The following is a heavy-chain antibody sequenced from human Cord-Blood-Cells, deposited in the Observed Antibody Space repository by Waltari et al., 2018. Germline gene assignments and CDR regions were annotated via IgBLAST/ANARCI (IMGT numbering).Heavy chain of an antibody. CDR2: ISWNSGSI. CDR3: AKDRGYSYGYVGFDY. J-gene: IGHJ4*02. V-gene: IGHV3-9*01. Sequence: EVQLVESGGGLVQPGRSLRLSCAASGFTFDDYAMPWVRQAPGTGLEWVSGISWNSGSIGYADSVKGRFTISRDNAKNSLYLQMNSLRAEDTALYYCAKDRGYSYGYVGFDYWGQGTLVTVSS. CDR1: GFTFDDYA. D-gene: IGHD5-18*01.